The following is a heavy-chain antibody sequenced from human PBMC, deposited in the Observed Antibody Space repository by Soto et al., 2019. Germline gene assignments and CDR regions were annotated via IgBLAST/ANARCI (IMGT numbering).Heavy chain of an antibody. CDR1: GGSISSGGYY. D-gene: IGHD2-15*01. CDR2: IYYSGST. J-gene: IGHJ4*02. CDR3: ARAPTVYCSGGSCYSGSFDY. V-gene: IGHV4-31*03. Sequence: QVQLQESGPGLVKPSQTLSLTCTVSGGSISSGGYYWSWIRQHPGKGLEWIGYIYYSGSTYYNPSLKSRVTISVDTSKNQFSLKLSSVTAADTAVYYCARAPTVYCSGGSCYSGSFDYWGQGTLVTVSS.